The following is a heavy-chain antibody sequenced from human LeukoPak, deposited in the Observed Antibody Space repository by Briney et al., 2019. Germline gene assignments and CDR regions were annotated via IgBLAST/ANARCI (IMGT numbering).Heavy chain of an antibody. V-gene: IGHV3-23*01. CDR2: ISGSGGST. CDR1: GFTFSSDG. CDR3: ARGKIVGAPYFDY. Sequence: PGGTLRLSWAASGFTFSSDGMGWCRQAPGKGLEWGSAISGSGGSTSYADSGKGRFTISRVHSKNTLYLQMNSRRAEDTAVYYCARGKIVGAPYFDYWGQGTLVNVSS. D-gene: IGHD1-26*01. J-gene: IGHJ4*02.